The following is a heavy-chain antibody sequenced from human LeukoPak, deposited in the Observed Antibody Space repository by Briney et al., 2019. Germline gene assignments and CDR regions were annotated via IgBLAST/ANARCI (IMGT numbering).Heavy chain of an antibody. CDR1: GGSIGSGGYS. D-gene: IGHD3-9*01. CDR2: IYHSGST. CDR3: ARVRISDWGIDY. V-gene: IGHV4-30-2*01. J-gene: IGHJ4*02. Sequence: SETLSLTCAVSGGSIGSGGYSWSWIRQPPGKGLEWIGYIYHSGSTYYNPSLKSRVTISVDRSKNQFSLKLSSVTAADTAVYYCARVRISDWGIDYWGQGTLVTVSS.